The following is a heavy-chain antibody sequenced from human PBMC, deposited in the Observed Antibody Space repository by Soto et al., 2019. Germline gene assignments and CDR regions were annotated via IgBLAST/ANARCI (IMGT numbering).Heavy chain of an antibody. Sequence: EVNLVESGGGSVRPGGSLRLSCEVSGFTLSRFYMHWVRQVPGKGPVWVARINSDGSSTNYADSVKGRFRIVRDSATNTVFLHMNSLRVEDTGIYYCARDGLYVSGGPPLDFRGQGTLVTVSS. D-gene: IGHD5-12*01. V-gene: IGHV3-74*01. CDR2: INSDGSST. CDR3: ARDGLYVSGGPPLDF. CDR1: GFTLSRFY. J-gene: IGHJ4*02.